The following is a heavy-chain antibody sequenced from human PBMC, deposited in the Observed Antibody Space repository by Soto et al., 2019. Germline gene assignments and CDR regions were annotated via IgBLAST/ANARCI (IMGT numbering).Heavy chain of an antibody. V-gene: IGHV3-13*01. CDR1: GFTFSSYD. CDR2: IGTAGDT. J-gene: IGHJ4*02. Sequence: EVQLVESGGGLVQPGGSLRLSCAASGFTFSSYDMHWVRQATGKGLEWVSAIGTAGDTYYPGSVKGRFTISRENAKNSLYLQMNSLRAEDTAVYYRARASAAFGGVMVFDYWGQGTLVTVSS. D-gene: IGHD3-16*02. CDR3: ARASAAFGGVMVFDY.